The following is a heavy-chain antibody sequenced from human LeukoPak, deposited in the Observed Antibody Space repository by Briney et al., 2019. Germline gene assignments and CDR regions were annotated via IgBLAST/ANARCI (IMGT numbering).Heavy chain of an antibody. CDR1: GGSFSGYY. CDR2: INHSGST. Sequence: SETLSLTCAVYGGSFSGYYWSWIRQPPGKGLEWIGEINHSGSTNYNPSLKSRVTISVDTSKNQFSLKLSSVTAADTAVYYCASGVQWLVPDYWGQGTLVTVSS. V-gene: IGHV4-34*01. J-gene: IGHJ4*02. CDR3: ASGVQWLVPDY. D-gene: IGHD6-19*01.